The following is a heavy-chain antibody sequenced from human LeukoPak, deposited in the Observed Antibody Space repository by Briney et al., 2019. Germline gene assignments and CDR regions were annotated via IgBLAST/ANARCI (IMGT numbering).Heavy chain of an antibody. CDR1: GGSISSYY. J-gene: IGHJ6*02. D-gene: IGHD1-26*01. V-gene: IGHV4-59*01. CDR2: IYYSGTT. Sequence: PSVTLSLTCTVSGGSISSYYCSWIRQPPGKGLEWIGYIYYSGTTNYNPSLKSRVTISVDTSKNQFSLKLSSVTAADTAVYYCARTFSGSYYYYGMDVWGQGTTVTVSS. CDR3: ARTFSGSYYYYGMDV.